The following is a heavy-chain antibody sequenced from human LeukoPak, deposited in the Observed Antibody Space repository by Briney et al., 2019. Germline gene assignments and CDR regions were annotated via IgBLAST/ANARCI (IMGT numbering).Heavy chain of an antibody. CDR2: IYYGGSP. J-gene: IGHJ4*02. CDR1: GGSISTTSNS. V-gene: IGHV4-39*01. CDR3: AREDYYDSSGYYLDY. D-gene: IGHD3-22*01. Sequence: SETLSLTCNVSGGSISTTSNSWGWAWIRQRPGKGLEWIGSIYYGGSPYYNSSLKSRVTISVDTSKNQFSLNLSSVTAADTAVYYCAREDYYDSSGYYLDYWGQGTLVTVSS.